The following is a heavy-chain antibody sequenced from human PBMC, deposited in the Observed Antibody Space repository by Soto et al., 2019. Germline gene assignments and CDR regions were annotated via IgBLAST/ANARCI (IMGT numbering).Heavy chain of an antibody. D-gene: IGHD7-27*01. CDR3: AKDLGHGGRGAFDI. V-gene: IGHV3-30*18. CDR2: ISYDGSNK. Sequence: QVQLVESGGGVVQPGRSLRLSCAASGFTFSSYGMHWVRQAPGKGLERVAVISYDGSNKYYADSVKGRFTISRDNSKNPRYLQMNSLRAEDTAVYYCAKDLGHGGRGAFDIWGQGTMVTVSS. J-gene: IGHJ3*02. CDR1: GFTFSSYG.